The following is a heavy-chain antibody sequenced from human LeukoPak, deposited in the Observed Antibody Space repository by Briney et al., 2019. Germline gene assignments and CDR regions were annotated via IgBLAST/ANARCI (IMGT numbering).Heavy chain of an antibody. CDR1: GFTFRNYV. D-gene: IGHD3-10*01. CDR2: PSSDLNVK. J-gene: IGHJ4*02. Sequence: GGSLGFSCQAPGFTFRNYVINWFRQAPGKGLEWGAVPSSDLNVKLYADSVKGRFTISRDNSRSTLYLQMNSLRPEDTAIYYCAREGYYGSGSPPSLYFDYWGQGTLVTVSS. V-gene: IGHV3-30-3*01. CDR3: AREGYYGSGSPPSLYFDY.